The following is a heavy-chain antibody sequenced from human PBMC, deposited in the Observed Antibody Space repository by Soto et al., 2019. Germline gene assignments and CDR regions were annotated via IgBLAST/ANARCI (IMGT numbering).Heavy chain of an antibody. V-gene: IGHV3-23*01. Sequence: PGGSLRLSCVGSGFSFRKYAMTWVRQAPGKAPEWISAISGSGRSTYYADSVKDRFTISRDNSKNTVYLQMTSLRAEDTAVYYCAKGNTSGWYFFDYWGQGTLVTVSS. CDR3: AKGNTSGWYFFDY. CDR2: ISGSGRST. J-gene: IGHJ4*02. CDR1: GFSFRKYA. D-gene: IGHD6-19*01.